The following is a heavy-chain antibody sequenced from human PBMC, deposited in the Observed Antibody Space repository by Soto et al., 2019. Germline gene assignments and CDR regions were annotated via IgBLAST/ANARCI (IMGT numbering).Heavy chain of an antibody. Sequence: SETLSLTCTVSGGSISSGGYYWSWIRQHPGKGLEWIGYTYYSGSTYYNPSLKSRVTISVDTSKNQFSLKLSSVTAADTAVYYCARDRRHLIVATGDSYYYYGMDVWGQGTTVTVSS. D-gene: IGHD5-12*01. J-gene: IGHJ6*02. CDR3: ARDRRHLIVATGDSYYYYGMDV. CDR1: GGSISSGGYY. CDR2: TYYSGST. V-gene: IGHV4-31*03.